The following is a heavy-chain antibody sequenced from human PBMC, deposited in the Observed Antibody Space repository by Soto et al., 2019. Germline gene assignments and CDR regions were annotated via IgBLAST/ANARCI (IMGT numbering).Heavy chain of an antibody. CDR1: GGSISRHY. Sequence: QVQLQESGPGLVKPSETLSLTCTVSGGSISRHYWSWIRQPPGKGLEWIGYISYSGSTNYNPSLESRVTISVDTSKNQFSLKLSSGTAADTAIYYCARGLPRVDYYALDVWGQGTTVTVSS. CDR3: ARGLPRVDYYALDV. V-gene: IGHV4-59*08. J-gene: IGHJ6*02. CDR2: ISYSGST. D-gene: IGHD2-21*01.